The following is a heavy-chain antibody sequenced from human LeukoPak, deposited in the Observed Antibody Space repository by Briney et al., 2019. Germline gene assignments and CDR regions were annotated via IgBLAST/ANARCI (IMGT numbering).Heavy chain of an antibody. Sequence: TGGSLRLSCAVSGLTFRSYWMSWVRQAPGKGLEWVANINQEGSEKYFVDSVKGRFTISRDNAKYSLHLQMNTLRAEDTAVYYCARERDGRFFDYWGQGTLVTVSS. CDR1: GLTFRSYW. J-gene: IGHJ4*02. D-gene: IGHD5-24*01. V-gene: IGHV3-7*01. CDR2: INQEGSEK. CDR3: ARERDGRFFDY.